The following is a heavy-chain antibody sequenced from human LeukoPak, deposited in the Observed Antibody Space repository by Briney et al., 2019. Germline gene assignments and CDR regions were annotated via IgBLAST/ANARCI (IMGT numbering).Heavy chain of an antibody. CDR1: GVTLSPYG. Sequence: PGGSLRLSCAASGVTLSPYGMHWVRQAPGKGLEGVAVISYEGGTQHYADSMKGRFIISRDNPRNTLYLQMNILRTEDTAVYYCAKEGTPQVSTWYDLWGQGTQVIVSS. CDR3: AKEGTPQVSTWYDL. V-gene: IGHV3-30*18. CDR2: ISYEGGTQ. D-gene: IGHD3-10*01. J-gene: IGHJ5*02.